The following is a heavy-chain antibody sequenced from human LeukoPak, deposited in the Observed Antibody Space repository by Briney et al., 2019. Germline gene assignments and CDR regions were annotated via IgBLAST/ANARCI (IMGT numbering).Heavy chain of an antibody. Sequence: GASVKVSRKASGFTFTSSAMQWVRQARGQRLEWMGWISAYNGNTNYAQKLQGRVTMTTDTSTSTAYMELRSLRSDDTAVYYCAIIIPYSSSSDFDYWGQGTLVTVSS. CDR3: AIIIPYSSSSDFDY. J-gene: IGHJ4*02. CDR1: GFTFTSSA. CDR2: ISAYNGNT. D-gene: IGHD6-6*01. V-gene: IGHV1-18*01.